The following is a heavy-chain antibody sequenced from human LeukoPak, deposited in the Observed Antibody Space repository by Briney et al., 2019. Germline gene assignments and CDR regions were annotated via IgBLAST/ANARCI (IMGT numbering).Heavy chain of an antibody. CDR3: ARQSWQQLQNYMDV. V-gene: IGHV4-59*01. Sequence: PSETLSLTCAVYGGSFSGYYWGWIRQPPGKGLEWIGSIYYSGSTNYNPPLKSRVTISVDTSKNHFSLKLSSVTAADTAVYYCARQSWQQLQNYMDVWGKGTTVTVSS. CDR1: GGSFSGYY. J-gene: IGHJ6*03. D-gene: IGHD6-13*01. CDR2: IYYSGST.